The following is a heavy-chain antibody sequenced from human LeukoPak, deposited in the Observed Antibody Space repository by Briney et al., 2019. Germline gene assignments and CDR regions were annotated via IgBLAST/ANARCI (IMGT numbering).Heavy chain of an antibody. D-gene: IGHD6-19*01. CDR1: GGSIINYY. CDR3: ARVSPIAVAGSSYYYAIDV. CDR2: IYSSGTT. J-gene: IGHJ6*02. V-gene: IGHV4-4*07. Sequence: ETLSLTCNVSGGSIINYYWTWIRQPAGRGLEWIGRIYSSGTTTYNPSLKSRVAMSVDTSRNQFSLKLSSVTAADTAVYYCARVSPIAVAGSSYYYAIDVWGQGTTVTVSS.